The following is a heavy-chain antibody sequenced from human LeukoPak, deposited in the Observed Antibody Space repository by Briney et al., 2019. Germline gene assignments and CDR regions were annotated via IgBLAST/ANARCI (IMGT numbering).Heavy chain of an antibody. D-gene: IGHD1-26*01. CDR3: AKDRGSYSVFTYFDY. CDR1: GFTFSSYA. Sequence: GGSLRLSCAASGFTFSSYAMSWVRQAPGKGLEWVSAISGSGGSTYYADSVKGRFTISRDNSKNTLYLQMNSLRAEDTAVYYCAKDRGSYSVFTYFDYWGQGTLVTVSS. V-gene: IGHV3-23*01. J-gene: IGHJ4*02. CDR2: ISGSGGST.